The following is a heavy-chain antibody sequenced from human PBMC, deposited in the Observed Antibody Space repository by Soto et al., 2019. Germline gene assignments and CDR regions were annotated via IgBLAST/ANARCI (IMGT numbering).Heavy chain of an antibody. CDR3: AMVDNCVTPTPQDV. J-gene: IGHJ6*02. CDR1: GYIFVNYG. CDR2: ISPYSGNT. D-gene: IGHD5-12*01. V-gene: IGHV1-18*01. Sequence: QVQLVQSGDEVRKPGSSVKVSCKASGYIFVNYGIAWVRQASGQGLEWMGWISPYSGNTHYASKVQGRLTMTTVTATGTAYMDLGSLTSDDTAVSYCAMVDNCVTPTPQDVWGQETTVTVSS.